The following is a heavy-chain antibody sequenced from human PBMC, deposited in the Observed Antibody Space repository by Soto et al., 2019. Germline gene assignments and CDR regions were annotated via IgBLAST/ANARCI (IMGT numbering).Heavy chain of an antibody. J-gene: IGHJ4*02. D-gene: IGHD1-26*01. V-gene: IGHV3-23*01. CDR1: GFTFSSYA. Sequence: GGSLRLSCAASGFTFSSYAMSWVRQAPGKGLEWVSAISGSGGSTYYADSVKGRFTISRDNSKNTLYLQMNSLRAEDTAVYYCAKDSYSGSTGGDFDYWGQGTLVTVSS. CDR3: AKDSYSGSTGGDFDY. CDR2: ISGSGGST.